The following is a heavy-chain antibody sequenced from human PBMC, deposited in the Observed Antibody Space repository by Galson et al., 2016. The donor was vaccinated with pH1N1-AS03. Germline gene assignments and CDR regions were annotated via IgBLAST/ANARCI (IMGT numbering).Heavy chain of an antibody. Sequence: SLRLSCAASGFSFSNAWMTWVRQAPGKGLEWVGRIKSKTDGGTTEYAAPVKGRFTITTDASKNTLFLKMNTRLSEDTAVYYLNTLAVGDGSSYDYWGQGTLVTVSS. CDR2: IKSKTDGGTT. V-gene: IGHV3-15*01. CDR1: GFSFSNAW. J-gene: IGHJ4*02. D-gene: IGHD5-24*01. CDR3: NTLAVGDGSSYDY.